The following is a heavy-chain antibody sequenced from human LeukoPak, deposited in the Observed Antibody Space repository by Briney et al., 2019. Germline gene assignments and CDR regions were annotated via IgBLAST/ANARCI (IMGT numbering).Heavy chain of an antibody. CDR2: ISSSGSTI. CDR3: ARDHYCSGGSCYPDY. Sequence: PGGSLRLSCAASGFTFSSYSMNWVRQAPGKGLEWVSYISSSGSTIYYADSVKGRFTISRDNAKNSLYLQMNSLRAEDTAVYYCARDHYCSGGSCYPDYWGQGTLVTVSS. D-gene: IGHD2-15*01. CDR1: GFTFSSYS. V-gene: IGHV3-48*04. J-gene: IGHJ4*02.